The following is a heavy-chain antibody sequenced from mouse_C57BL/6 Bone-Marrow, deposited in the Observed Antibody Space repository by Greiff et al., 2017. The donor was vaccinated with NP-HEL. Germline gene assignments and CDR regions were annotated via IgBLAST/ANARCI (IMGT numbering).Heavy chain of an antibody. CDR2: ISNGGGST. CDR1: GFTFSDYY. J-gene: IGHJ3*01. V-gene: IGHV5-12*01. Sequence: DVQLLESGGGLVQPGGSLKLSCAASGFTFSDYYMYWVRQTPEKRLEWVAYISNGGGSTYYPDTVKGRFTISRDNAKNTLYLQMSRLKSEDTAMYYCARHSYYGYDWFAYWGQGTLVTVSA. D-gene: IGHD2-9*01. CDR3: ARHSYYGYDWFAY.